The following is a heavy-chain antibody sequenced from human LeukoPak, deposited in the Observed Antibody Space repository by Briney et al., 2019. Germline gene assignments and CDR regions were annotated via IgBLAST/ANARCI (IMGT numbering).Heavy chain of an antibody. V-gene: IGHV4-31*03. CDR2: IYYSGST. D-gene: IGHD1-20*01. CDR1: GGSISSGGYY. CDR3: ARGGYNWNDAPDAFDI. J-gene: IGHJ3*02. Sequence: SETLSLTCTVSGGSISSGGYYWSWIRQHPGKGLEWIGYIYYSGSTYYNPSLKSRVTISVDTSKNQFSLKLSSVTAADTAVYYCARGGYNWNDAPDAFDIWGQGTMVTVSS.